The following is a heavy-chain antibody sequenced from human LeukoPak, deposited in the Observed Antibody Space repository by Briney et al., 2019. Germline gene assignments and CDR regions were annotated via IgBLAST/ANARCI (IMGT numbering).Heavy chain of an antibody. CDR1: GFSLSSYA. CDR3: ARAGSGSYYQNAFDI. CDR2: IYSGGST. D-gene: IGHD3-10*01. V-gene: IGHV3-53*01. Sequence: GGSLRLSCAASGFSLSSYAVSWVRQAPGKGLEWVSVIYSGGSTYYADSVKGRFTISRDNSKNTLYLQMNSLRAEDTAVYYCARAGSGSYYQNAFDIWGQGTMATVSS. J-gene: IGHJ3*02.